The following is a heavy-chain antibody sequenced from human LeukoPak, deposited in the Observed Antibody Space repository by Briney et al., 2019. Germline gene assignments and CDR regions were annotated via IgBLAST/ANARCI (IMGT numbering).Heavy chain of an antibody. CDR2: IYYSGYT. CDR1: GGSISSYY. V-gene: IGHV4-59*12. CDR3: ARGEDGYSNFDY. Sequence: PSETLSLTCTVSGGSISSYYWSWIRQPPGKGLEWIGYIYYSGYTNYNPSLKSRVTISVDTSKNQFSLKLSSVTAADTAVYYCARGEDGYSNFDYWGQGTLVTVSS. D-gene: IGHD5-24*01. J-gene: IGHJ4*02.